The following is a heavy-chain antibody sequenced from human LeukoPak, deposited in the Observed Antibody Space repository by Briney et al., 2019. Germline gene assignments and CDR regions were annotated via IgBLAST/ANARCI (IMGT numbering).Heavy chain of an antibody. V-gene: IGHV3-23*01. CDR3: AKDRVVRGVISYYDY. D-gene: IGHD3-10*01. J-gene: IGHJ4*02. CDR1: GFTFSSYA. CDR2: ISGSGGST. Sequence: PGGSLRLSCAASGFTFSSYAMSWVRQAPGKGLEWVSAISGSGGSTYYADSVKGRFTISRDNSKNTLYLQMNSLRAEDTAVYYCAKDRVVRGVISYYDYWGQGTLVTVSS.